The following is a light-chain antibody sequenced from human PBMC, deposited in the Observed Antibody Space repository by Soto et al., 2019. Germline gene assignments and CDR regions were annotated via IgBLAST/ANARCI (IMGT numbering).Light chain of an antibody. CDR2: GAS. CDR1: QSISSSF. J-gene: IGKJ4*01. Sequence: EIVLTQSPGTLSLSPGERATLSCRASQSISSSFLAWYQQRPGQSPRLIIYGASSRATGIPDRFSGSGSGTDFTLTISSLQSEDFAVYYCQPYNNWPLTFGGGTKVDIK. CDR3: QPYNNWPLT. V-gene: IGKV3-20*01.